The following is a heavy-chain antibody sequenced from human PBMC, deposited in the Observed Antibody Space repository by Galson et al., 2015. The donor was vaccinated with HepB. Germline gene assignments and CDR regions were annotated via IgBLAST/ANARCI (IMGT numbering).Heavy chain of an antibody. D-gene: IGHD3-10*01. CDR2: ISYDGSNK. J-gene: IGHJ6*02. V-gene: IGHV3-30*18. Sequence: SLRLSCAASGFTFSSYGMHWVRQAPGKGLEWVAVISYDGSNKYYADSAKGRFTISRDNSKNTLYLQMNSLRAEDTAVYYCAKERSSHLWFGEGYGMDVWGQGTTVTVSS. CDR3: AKERSSHLWFGEGYGMDV. CDR1: GFTFSSYG.